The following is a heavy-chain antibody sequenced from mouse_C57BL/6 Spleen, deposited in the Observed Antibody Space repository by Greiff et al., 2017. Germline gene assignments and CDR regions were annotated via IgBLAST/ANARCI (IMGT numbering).Heavy chain of an antibody. Sequence: EVKLVESGGGLVKPGGSLKLSCAASGFTFSDYGMHWVRQAPEKGLEWVAYISSGSSTIYYADTVKGRFTISRDNAKNTLFLQMTSLRSEDTAMYYCARCYDCVMDYWGQGTSVTVSS. CDR2: ISSGSSTI. D-gene: IGHD2-4*01. CDR1: GFTFSDYG. J-gene: IGHJ4*01. V-gene: IGHV5-17*01. CDR3: ARCYDCVMDY.